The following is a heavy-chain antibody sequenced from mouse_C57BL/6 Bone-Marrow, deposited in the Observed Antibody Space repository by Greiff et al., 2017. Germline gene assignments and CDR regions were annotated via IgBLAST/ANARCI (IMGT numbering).Heavy chain of an antibody. Sequence: QVQLKESGAELARPGASVKLSCKASGYTFTSYGISWVKQRTGQGLEWIGEIYPKSGNTYYNEKFKGKATLTADKSSSTAYLELRSLTSEDSAVYFCARRRRSYYGSSYWYFDVWGTGTTVTVAS. CDR1: GYTFTSYG. D-gene: IGHD1-1*01. J-gene: IGHJ1*03. V-gene: IGHV1-81*01. CDR2: IYPKSGNT. CDR3: ARRRRSYYGSSYWYFDV.